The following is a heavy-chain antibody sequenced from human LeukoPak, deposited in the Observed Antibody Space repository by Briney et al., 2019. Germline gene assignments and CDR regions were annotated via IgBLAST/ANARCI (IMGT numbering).Heavy chain of an antibody. CDR2: IYTSGST. CDR1: GGSISSGSYY. Sequence: SQTLSLTCTVSGGSISSGSYYWSWIRQPAGKGLEWIGRIYTSGSTNYNPSLKSRVTISVDTSKNQFSLKLSSVTAADTAVYYCARQGHYDSSGYRDYWGQGTLVTVSS. V-gene: IGHV4-61*02. D-gene: IGHD3-22*01. CDR3: ARQGHYDSSGYRDY. J-gene: IGHJ4*02.